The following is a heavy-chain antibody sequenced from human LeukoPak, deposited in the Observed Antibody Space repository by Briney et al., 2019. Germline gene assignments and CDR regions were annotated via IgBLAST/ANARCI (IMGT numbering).Heavy chain of an antibody. CDR2: INHSGST. CDR3: AREPTGTTGARLYYYYGMDV. Sequence: PSETLSLTCAVYGGSFSGYYWSWIRQPPGKGLEWIGEINHSGSTNYNPSLKSRVTISVDTSKNQFSLQLNSVTPEDTAVYYCAREPTGTTGARLYYYYGMDVWGQGTTVTVSS. CDR1: GGSFSGYY. D-gene: IGHD1-7*01. J-gene: IGHJ6*02. V-gene: IGHV4-34*01.